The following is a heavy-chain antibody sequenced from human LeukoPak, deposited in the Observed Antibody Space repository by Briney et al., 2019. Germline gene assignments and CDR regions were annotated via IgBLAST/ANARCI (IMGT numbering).Heavy chain of an antibody. Sequence: GGSLRLSCAASGFTFSSYAMTWVRQAPGKGLEWVSGISGRGGRTYYADSVKGRFTISRDNSKNTLYMQMNSLRAEDTAVYYCAKEVVPTTKAFDPWGQGTLVTVSS. CDR3: AKEVVPTTKAFDP. D-gene: IGHD2-2*01. CDR2: ISGRGGRT. V-gene: IGHV3-23*01. CDR1: GFTFSSYA. J-gene: IGHJ5*02.